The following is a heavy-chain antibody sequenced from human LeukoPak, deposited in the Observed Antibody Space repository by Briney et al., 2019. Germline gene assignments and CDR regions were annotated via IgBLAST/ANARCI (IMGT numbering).Heavy chain of an antibody. V-gene: IGHV1-18*01. J-gene: IGHJ4*02. CDR1: GYTFSNYG. CDR2: ISTYNGNT. Sequence: ASVKVSFKASGYTFSNYGINWVRQAPGQGLEWMGWISTYNGNTNYAQNLQRRVTMTTDTSTSTAYMELRSLKSDDTAVYYCARRYCRGGSCGTADYWGQGTLVTVSS. CDR3: ARRYCRGGSCGTADY. D-gene: IGHD2-15*01.